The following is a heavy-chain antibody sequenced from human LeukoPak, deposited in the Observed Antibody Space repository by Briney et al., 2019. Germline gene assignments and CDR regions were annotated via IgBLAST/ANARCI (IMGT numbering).Heavy chain of an antibody. CDR1: GGSISSSSYY. CDR3: ARVKWYYDSSGYKGAARQYYFDY. CDR2: IYYSGST. D-gene: IGHD3-22*01. J-gene: IGHJ4*02. Sequence: PSETLSLTCTVSGGSISSSSYYWGWIRQPPGKGLEWIGSIYYSGSTYYNPSLKSRVTISVDTSKNQFSLKLSSVTAADTAVYYCARVKWYYDSSGYKGAARQYYFDYWGQGTLVTVSS. V-gene: IGHV4-39*07.